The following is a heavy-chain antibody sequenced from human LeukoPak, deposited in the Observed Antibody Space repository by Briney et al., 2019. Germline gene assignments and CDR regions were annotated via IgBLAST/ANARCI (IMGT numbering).Heavy chain of an antibody. CDR1: GFTFSSYA. CDR3: ARDHGDYYGMDV. V-gene: IGHV3-30-3*01. CDR2: ISYDGSNK. J-gene: IGHJ6*02. D-gene: IGHD3-10*01. Sequence: GGSLRLSCAASGFTFSSYAMHWVRQAPGKGLEWVAVISYDGSNKYYADSVKGRFTISRDNSKNTLYLQMNSLRAEDTAVCYCARDHGDYYGMDVWGQGTTVTVSS.